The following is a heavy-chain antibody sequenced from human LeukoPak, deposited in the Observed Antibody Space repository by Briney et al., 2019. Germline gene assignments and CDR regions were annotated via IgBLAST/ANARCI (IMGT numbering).Heavy chain of an antibody. CDR2: IRYDGSNK. D-gene: IGHD3-10*01. J-gene: IGHJ4*02. CDR3: AKDLIIRIDY. Sequence: GGSLRLSCAASGFTFSSYGMHWVRQAPGKGLEWVAFIRYDGSNKYYADSVKDRFTISRDNSKNTLYLQMNSLRAEDTAVYYCAKDLIIRIDYWGQGTLVTVSS. V-gene: IGHV3-30*02. CDR1: GFTFSSYG.